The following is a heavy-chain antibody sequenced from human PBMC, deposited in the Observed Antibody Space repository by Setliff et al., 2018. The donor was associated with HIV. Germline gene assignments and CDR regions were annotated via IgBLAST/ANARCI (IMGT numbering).Heavy chain of an antibody. Sequence: ASVKVSCKASGYTFTSYAMHWVRQAPGQRLEWMGWINAGNGNTKYSQKFQGRVTITRDTAASTAYMEVSGLKSEDTAVYYCARDHPGIAYWGQGTMVTVSS. CDR2: INAGNGNT. CDR1: GYTFTSYA. J-gene: IGHJ4*02. V-gene: IGHV1-3*01. CDR3: ARDHPGIAY.